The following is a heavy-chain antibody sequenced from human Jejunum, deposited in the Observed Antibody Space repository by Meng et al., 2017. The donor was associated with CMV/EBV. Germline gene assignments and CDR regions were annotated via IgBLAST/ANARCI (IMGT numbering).Heavy chain of an antibody. CDR2: IHPGNGHT. J-gene: IGHJ4*02. D-gene: IGHD1-1*01. CDR1: GYTFTNSA. CDR3: ARHWNGQGETVYFDY. Sequence: SGYTFTNSAIHWVRPAPGQRCEWMGWIHPGNGHTYYSQKFEGRLPIARDTSAGTAYMDLSTLRSEDTAVYYCARHWNGQGETVYFDYWGQGTLVTVSS. V-gene: IGHV1-3*01.